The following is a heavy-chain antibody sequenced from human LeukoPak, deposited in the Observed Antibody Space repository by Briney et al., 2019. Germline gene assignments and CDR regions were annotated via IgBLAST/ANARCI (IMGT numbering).Heavy chain of an antibody. CDR1: VNTLSKYG. CDR2: ISDSGCNI. CDR3: AKRGVVIRVILVGFHKEAYYFDS. Sequence: GVPLRLPCAVSVNTLSKYGMSWVREAPGKALEWVTDISDSGCNINYADSVKGRFTISGDNPKNTLYLQMNSLRAEDTAVYFCAKRGVVIRVILVGFHKEAYYFDSWGQGALVTVSS. D-gene: IGHD3-22*01. J-gene: IGHJ4*02. V-gene: IGHV3-23*01.